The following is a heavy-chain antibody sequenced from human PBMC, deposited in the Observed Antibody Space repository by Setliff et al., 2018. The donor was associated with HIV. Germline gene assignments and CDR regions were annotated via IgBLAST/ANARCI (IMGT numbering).Heavy chain of an antibody. D-gene: IGHD1-7*01. V-gene: IGHV1-69*05. CDR1: GGTFSNYA. Sequence: SVKVSCKAFGGTFSNYAISWVRQAPGQGLEWMGGIIPIFGSINYAQKFQGRVTITTDESTSTAYMELSSLRSEDTAVYYCARVPNQELYFYGMDVWGQGTTVTVSS. CDR3: ARVPNQELYFYGMDV. J-gene: IGHJ6*02. CDR2: IIPIFGSI.